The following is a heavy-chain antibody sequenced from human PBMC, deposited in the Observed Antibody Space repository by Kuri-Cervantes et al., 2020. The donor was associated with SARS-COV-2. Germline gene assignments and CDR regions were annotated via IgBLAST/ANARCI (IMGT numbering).Heavy chain of an antibody. V-gene: IGHV3-7*01. D-gene: IGHD6-13*01. CDR2: IKQDGSEK. CDR1: GVTFSSCW. J-gene: IGHJ4*02. CDR3: ARAGSFNYFDY. Sequence: GESLKISCAASGVTFSSCWLSWVRQAPGKGLEWVSNIKQDGSEKYYVHSVKGRFTISRDNAKNSLYLQLNSLRAEDTAVYYCARAGSFNYFDYWGQGTLVTVSS.